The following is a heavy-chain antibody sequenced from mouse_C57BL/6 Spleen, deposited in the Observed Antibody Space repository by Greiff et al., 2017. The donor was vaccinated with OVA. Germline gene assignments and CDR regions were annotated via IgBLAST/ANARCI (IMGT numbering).Heavy chain of an antibody. CDR3: ARSPYYYGSSYFDY. J-gene: IGHJ2*01. CDR1: GYTFTSYW. D-gene: IGHD1-1*01. V-gene: IGHV1-64*01. Sequence: QVQLQQPGAELVKPGASVKSSCKASGYTFTSYWMHWVKQRPGQGLEWIGMIHPNSGSTNYNEKFKSKATLTVDKSSSTAYMQLSSLTSEDSAVYYGARSPYYYGSSYFDYGGQGTTLTGAS. CDR2: IHPNSGST.